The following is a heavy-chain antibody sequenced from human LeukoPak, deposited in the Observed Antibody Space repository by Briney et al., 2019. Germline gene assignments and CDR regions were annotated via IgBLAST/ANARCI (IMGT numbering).Heavy chain of an antibody. V-gene: IGHV3-15*01. CDR1: GFTFSNAW. CDR3: TTDRTYYDDSSAYYYGLDY. J-gene: IGHJ4*02. CDR2: IKSKIDGGTT. D-gene: IGHD3-22*01. Sequence: PGGSLRLSCAASGFTFSNAWMSWVRQAPGKGLEWVGRIKSKIDGGTTDYAAPVKRRFTISREDSKNTLYLQMNSLKTEDTGVYYCTTDRTYYDDSSAYYYGLDYWGQGTLVTVSS.